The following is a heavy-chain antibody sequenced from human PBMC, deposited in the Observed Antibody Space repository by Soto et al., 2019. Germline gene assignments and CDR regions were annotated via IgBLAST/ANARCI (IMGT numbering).Heavy chain of an antibody. J-gene: IGHJ4*02. CDR1: GFTFSSYS. Sequence: TGGSLRLSCAASGFTFSSYSMNWVRQAPGKGLEWVSSISSSSSYIYYADSVKGRFTISRDNAKNSLYLQMNSLRAEDTAVYYCAREESPAQYYDSSGYYKGPFDYWGQGTLVTVSS. CDR2: ISSSSSYI. V-gene: IGHV3-21*01. D-gene: IGHD3-22*01. CDR3: AREESPAQYYDSSGYYKGPFDY.